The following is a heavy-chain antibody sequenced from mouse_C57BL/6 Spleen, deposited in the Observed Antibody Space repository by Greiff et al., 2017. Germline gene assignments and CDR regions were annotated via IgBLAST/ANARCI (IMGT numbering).Heavy chain of an antibody. CDR2: ISSGSSTN. CDR3: ARGGYGGSPSFDY. Sequence: EVTLVESGGGLVQPGGSLKLSCAASGFTFSDYGMHWVRQAPEKGLGWVAYISSGSSTNYYADTVKGRFTISRDNAKNTLFLQMTSLRSEDTAMYYCARGGYGGSPSFDYWGQGTTLTVSS. J-gene: IGHJ2*01. D-gene: IGHD1-1*01. V-gene: IGHV5-17*01. CDR1: GFTFSDYG.